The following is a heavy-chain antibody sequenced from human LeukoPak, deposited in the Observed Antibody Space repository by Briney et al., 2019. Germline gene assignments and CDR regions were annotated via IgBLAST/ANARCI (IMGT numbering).Heavy chain of an antibody. D-gene: IGHD3-22*01. CDR2: IRYDGSNK. CDR1: GFTFSSYG. Sequence: GGSLRLSCAASGFTFSSYGMHWVRQAPGKGLEWVAFIRYDGSNKYYADSVKGRFTISRDNSKNTLYLQVNSLRAEDTAVYYCAKDFVGYYDSSGYSDISYWGQGTLVTVSS. CDR3: AKDFVGYYDSSGYSDISY. J-gene: IGHJ4*02. V-gene: IGHV3-30*02.